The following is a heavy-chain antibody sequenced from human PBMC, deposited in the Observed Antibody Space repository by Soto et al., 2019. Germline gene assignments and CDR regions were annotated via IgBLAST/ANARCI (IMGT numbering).Heavy chain of an antibody. V-gene: IGHV5-10-1*01. Sequence: GESLKISCQDSGYGFTTKWISWVRQMPGKGLERVGRVDPSDSYTDYSPSFRGHVIISVDRSVSTAYLEWSSLKASDSAIYYCVRRSSNTVAARAPFDPWGQGTLVTVSS. J-gene: IGHJ5*02. CDR3: VRRSSNTVAARAPFDP. CDR2: VDPSDSYT. CDR1: GYGFTTKW. D-gene: IGHD6-6*01.